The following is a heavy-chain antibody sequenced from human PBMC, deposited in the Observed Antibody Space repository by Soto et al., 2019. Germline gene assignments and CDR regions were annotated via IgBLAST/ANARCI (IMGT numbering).Heavy chain of an antibody. J-gene: IGHJ6*02. CDR1: GGSISSYY. Sequence: ETLSLTCTVSGGSISSYYWSWIRQPPGKGLEWIGYIYYSGSTNYNHSLKSRVTISVDTSKNQFSLKLSSVTAADTAVYYCARADGGVYHYGMDVWGQGTTVTVSS. V-gene: IGHV4-59*01. CDR3: ARADGGVYHYGMDV. D-gene: IGHD4-17*01. CDR2: IYYSGST.